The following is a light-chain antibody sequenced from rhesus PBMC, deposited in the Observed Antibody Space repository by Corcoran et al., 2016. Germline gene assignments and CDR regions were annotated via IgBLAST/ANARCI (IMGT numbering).Light chain of an antibody. J-gene: IGKJ3*01. CDR1: QSVGSY. CDR3: QQGTNLST. V-gene: IGKV3-24*04. Sequence: ETVVTQSPATLALSPGERATLSCRASQSVGSYLAWYQQKPGQAPTLLIYGASRRATGITDRFSGSWFGPDFMLTNSSLEPEYVGIYYCQQGTNLSTFGPGTKLDIK. CDR2: GAS.